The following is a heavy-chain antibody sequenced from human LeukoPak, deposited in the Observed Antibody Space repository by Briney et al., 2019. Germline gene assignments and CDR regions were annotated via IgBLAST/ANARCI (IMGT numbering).Heavy chain of an antibody. Sequence: HPGGSLRLSCAASGFTFSSYAMSWVRQAPGKGLEWVSAISGSGGSTYYADSVKGRFTISRDNSKNTLYLQMNSLRAEDTAVYYCAKDMRPRGRSGGNPTFFDYWGQGTLVTVSS. CDR2: ISGSGGST. CDR1: GFTFSSYA. CDR3: AKDMRPRGRSGGNPTFFDY. D-gene: IGHD2-2*01. V-gene: IGHV3-23*01. J-gene: IGHJ4*02.